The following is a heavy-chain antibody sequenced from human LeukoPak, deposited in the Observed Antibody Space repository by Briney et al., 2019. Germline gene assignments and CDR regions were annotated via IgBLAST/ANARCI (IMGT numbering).Heavy chain of an antibody. J-gene: IGHJ4*02. CDR3: ARDIGSGYYNFDY. Sequence: GASVKLSCKASGYTFTSYYLHWVRQAPGQGLEWMGTINLSGDRTSYAQKIQGRVTMTRDTSTSTVYMELSSLTSEDTAVYYCARDIGSGYYNFDYWGQGTLVTVSS. CDR1: GYTFTSYY. D-gene: IGHD5-12*01. V-gene: IGHV1-46*01. CDR2: INLSGDRT.